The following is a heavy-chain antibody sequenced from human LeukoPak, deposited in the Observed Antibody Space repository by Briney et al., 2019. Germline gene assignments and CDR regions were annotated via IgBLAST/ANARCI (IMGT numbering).Heavy chain of an antibody. J-gene: IGHJ6*02. CDR3: ARSRTPGGYCGMDV. D-gene: IGHD1-14*01. CDR1: GRTFSSYA. CDR2: IIPIFGTA. V-gene: IGHV1-69*01. Sequence: SVKVSCKASGRTFSSYAISWVRQAPGQGLEWMGGIIPIFGTAHYVQKFQGRVTITADESTSTAYMELSSLRSEDTAVYYCARSRTPGGYCGMDVWGQGTTVTAPS.